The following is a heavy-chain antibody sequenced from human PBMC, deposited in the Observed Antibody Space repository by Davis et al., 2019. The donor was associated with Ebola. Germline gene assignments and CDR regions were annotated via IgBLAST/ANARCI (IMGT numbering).Heavy chain of an antibody. D-gene: IGHD2-15*01. Sequence: PGGSLRLSCAASGFTFSTYWMAWVRQTPRKGLEWVANIKPDGTEKYCLDSVKGRFTISRDNSKNTLYLQMNSLRAEDTAVYYCARDCSGGTYYYYGMDVWGQGTTVTVSS. V-gene: IGHV3-7*01. CDR1: GFTFSTYW. CDR2: IKPDGTEK. CDR3: ARDCSGGTYYYYGMDV. J-gene: IGHJ6*02.